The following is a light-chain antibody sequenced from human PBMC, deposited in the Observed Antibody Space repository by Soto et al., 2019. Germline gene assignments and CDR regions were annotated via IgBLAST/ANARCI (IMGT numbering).Light chain of an antibody. CDR2: KVS. CDR1: QSLVYSVGNTS. CDR3: MQGTHWPRPRT. Sequence: VVMTQSPLSLPVTLGQPASISCRSSQSLVYSVGNTSLSWFQQRRGQSPRGLIYKVSNRDSGVPDRFSGSGSGTDFTLKISRVEAEDVGVYYCMQGTHWPRPRTFGQGTKVEIK. V-gene: IGKV2-30*01. J-gene: IGKJ1*01.